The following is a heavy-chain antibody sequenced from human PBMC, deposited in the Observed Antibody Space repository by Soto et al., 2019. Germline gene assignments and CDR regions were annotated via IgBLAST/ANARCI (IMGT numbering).Heavy chain of an antibody. J-gene: IGHJ4*02. CDR2: ISWNSGTI. V-gene: IGHV3-9*01. Sequence: EVQLVESGGGLVQPGRSLRLSCAASGFTFDDYAMHWVRQAPGQGLEWVSSISWNSGTIDYADSVKGRFTISRDNAKNSLFLQMNSLRPEDTALYYCAEDRTGPYGDFDYWGQGTLVTVSS. CDR1: GFTFDDYA. D-gene: IGHD4-17*01. CDR3: AEDRTGPYGDFDY.